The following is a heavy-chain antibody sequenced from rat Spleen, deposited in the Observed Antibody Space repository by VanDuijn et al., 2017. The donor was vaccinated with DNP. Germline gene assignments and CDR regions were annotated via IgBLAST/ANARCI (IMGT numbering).Heavy chain of an antibody. V-gene: IGHV5-25*01. Sequence: EVQLVESGGGLVQPGRSMKLSCAASGFTFSNYDMAWVRQAPTKGLEWVASISPSGGSTYYRDSVKGRFTISRDDAKSSLYLQMNSLKSEDTATYYCARHNSGYYFDYWGQGVMVTVSS. CDR2: ISPSGGST. J-gene: IGHJ2*01. CDR3: ARHNSGYYFDY. CDR1: GFTFSNYD. D-gene: IGHD4-3*01.